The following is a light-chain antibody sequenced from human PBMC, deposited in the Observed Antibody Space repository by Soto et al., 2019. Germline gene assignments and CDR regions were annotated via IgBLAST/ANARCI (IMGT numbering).Light chain of an antibody. Sequence: NFMLTQPHSVSEAPGKTVTISCTRSSGSIASNYVQWYQQRPGSSPTTVIYEDNQRPSGVPDRFSGSIDSSSNSASLTISGLETEDEADYYCQYYDATNQVFGGGTKVTVL. CDR2: EDN. J-gene: IGLJ3*02. CDR3: QYYDATNQV. V-gene: IGLV6-57*01. CDR1: SGSIASNY.